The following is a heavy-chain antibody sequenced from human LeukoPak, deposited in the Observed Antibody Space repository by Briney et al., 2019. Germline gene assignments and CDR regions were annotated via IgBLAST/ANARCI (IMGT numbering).Heavy chain of an antibody. D-gene: IGHD3-22*01. CDR1: GFTFSSYA. V-gene: IGHV3-23*01. CDR3: AKDPDYDSTGYYPDY. CDR2: ISGSGGST. Sequence: GGSLRLSCAASGFTFSSYAMTWVRQAPGKGLDWVSAISGSGGSTYYADSVKGRFTISRDNSKDTLYLQMNSLRAEDTAVYYCAKDPDYDSTGYYPDYWGLGTLVTVSS. J-gene: IGHJ4*02.